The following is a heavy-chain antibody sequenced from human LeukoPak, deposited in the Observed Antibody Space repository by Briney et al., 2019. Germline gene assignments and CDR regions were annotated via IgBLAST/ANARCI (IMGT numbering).Heavy chain of an antibody. J-gene: IGHJ4*02. CDR2: ISSSGNTM. D-gene: IGHD6-13*01. CDR1: GSMFSDYY. CDR3: ARESHSSSSDDS. Sequence: GGSLRLSCAASGSMFSDYYMSWIRQAPGKGLEWVSYISSSGNTMNYADSVKGRFTIPRDNAKSSVYLEMNSLRAEDTAVYYCARESHSSSSDDSWGQGTRVTVSS. V-gene: IGHV3-11*01.